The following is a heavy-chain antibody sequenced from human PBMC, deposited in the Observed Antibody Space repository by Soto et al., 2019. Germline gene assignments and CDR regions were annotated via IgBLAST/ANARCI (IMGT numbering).Heavy chain of an antibody. J-gene: IGHJ4*02. D-gene: IGHD2-2*01. CDR1: GFTFSSYW. CDR2: IKQDGSEK. CDR3: ARDCSVTSCYGRRGRYFDN. V-gene: IGHV3-7*03. Sequence: EVQLVESGGDLVQRGGSLRLSCAASGFTFSSYWMSWVRQAPGKGLEWVSNIKQDGSEKYYVDSVKGRFTISRDNAKTSLFLQMNSLRAEDTAVYYCARDCSVTSCYGRRGRYFDNWGQGTLVTVSS.